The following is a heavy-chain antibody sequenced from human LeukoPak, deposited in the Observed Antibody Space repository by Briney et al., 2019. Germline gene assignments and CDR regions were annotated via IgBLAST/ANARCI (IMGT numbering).Heavy chain of an antibody. J-gene: IGHJ1*01. D-gene: IGHD4/OR15-4a*01. Sequence: GGSLRLSCAASGFTFSSYGMHWVRQAPGKGLVWVSGVNTDGSSTNYADSVKGRFTISRDNAKNTVYLQMNSLRVEDMAVYYCYGGNAEQWGQGTLVTVSS. CDR2: VNTDGSST. CDR3: YGGNAEQ. CDR1: GFTFSSYG. V-gene: IGHV3-74*01.